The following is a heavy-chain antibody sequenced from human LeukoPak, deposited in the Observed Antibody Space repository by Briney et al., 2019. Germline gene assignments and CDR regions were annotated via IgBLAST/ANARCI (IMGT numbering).Heavy chain of an antibody. CDR2: IYHSGST. J-gene: IGHJ3*02. V-gene: IGHV4-30-2*01. CDR1: GGSISSGGYY. D-gene: IGHD2-8*01. CDR3: AREVNGAFDI. Sequence: SQTLSLTCTVSGGSISSGGYYWGWIRQPPGKGLEWIGYIYHSGSTYYNPSLKSRVTISVDRSKNQFSLKLSSVTAADTAVYYCAREVNGAFDIWGQGTMVTVSS.